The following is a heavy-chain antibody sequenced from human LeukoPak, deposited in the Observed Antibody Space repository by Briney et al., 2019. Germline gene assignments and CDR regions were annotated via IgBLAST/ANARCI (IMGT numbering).Heavy chain of an antibody. V-gene: IGHV3-30-3*01. Sequence: GGSLRLFCVASGFTFSSYAMHWVRQAPGKGLEWVAVISYDGSNKYYADSVKGRFTISRDNSKNTLYLQMNSLRAEDTAVYYCARDQPDIVATITLGFYGMDVWGQGTTVTVSS. CDR3: ARDQPDIVATITLGFYGMDV. J-gene: IGHJ6*02. D-gene: IGHD5-12*01. CDR1: GFTFSSYA. CDR2: ISYDGSNK.